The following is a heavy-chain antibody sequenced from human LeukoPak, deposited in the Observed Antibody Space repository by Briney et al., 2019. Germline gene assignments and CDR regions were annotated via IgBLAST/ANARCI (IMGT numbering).Heavy chain of an antibody. CDR1: GGSFSPYY. V-gene: IGHV4-34*01. J-gene: IGHJ6*02. CDR2: INHSGST. Sequence: SETLSLTCAVSGGSFSPYYWSWIRQTPEKGLEWIGEINHSGSTNYNPSLKSRVTISMDASRDQFSLRLSSVTAADTAVYYCARASCRFCGVDVWGQGTTVTVSS. CDR3: ARASCRFCGVDV. D-gene: IGHD3-3*01.